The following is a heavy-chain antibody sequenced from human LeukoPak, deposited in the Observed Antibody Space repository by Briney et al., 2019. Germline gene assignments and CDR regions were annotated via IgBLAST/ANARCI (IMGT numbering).Heavy chain of an antibody. D-gene: IGHD2-15*01. CDR2: ISSNGGST. CDR1: GFTFSSYA. CDR3: ARDDGAATLPY. J-gene: IGHJ4*02. Sequence: GGSLRLSCAASGFTFSSYAMHWVRQAPGKGLEYVSAISSNGGSTYYANSVKGRFTISRDNSKNTLYLQMGSLRAEDMAVYYCARDDGAATLPYWGQGTLVTVSS. V-gene: IGHV3-64*01.